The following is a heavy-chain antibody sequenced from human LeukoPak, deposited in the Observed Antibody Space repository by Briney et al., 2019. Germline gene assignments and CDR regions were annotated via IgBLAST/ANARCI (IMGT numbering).Heavy chain of an antibody. Sequence: PSETLSLTCTVSGGSISSYYWSWIRQPPGKGLEWIGYIYNSGSTNYNPSLKSRVTISVDTSKNQFSLKVSSVTAADTAVYYCARGLYGYGSDFDYWGQGTLVTVSS. D-gene: IGHD5-18*01. J-gene: IGHJ4*02. V-gene: IGHV4-59*01. CDR1: GGSISSYY. CDR2: IYNSGST. CDR3: ARGLYGYGSDFDY.